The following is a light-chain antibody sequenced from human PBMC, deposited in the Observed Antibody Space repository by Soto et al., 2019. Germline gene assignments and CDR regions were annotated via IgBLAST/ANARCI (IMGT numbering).Light chain of an antibody. CDR2: AAY. Sequence: DIQMTQSPSSLSASVGDRVTITCRASQSISSYLNRYQQKPGKAPKILIYAAYSLQSGVPSRFSGSGSGTDFTLTISSPQPEDFATYYCQQSYSTLWTFGQGTKVEIK. CDR3: QQSYSTLWT. J-gene: IGKJ1*01. CDR1: QSISSY. V-gene: IGKV1-39*01.